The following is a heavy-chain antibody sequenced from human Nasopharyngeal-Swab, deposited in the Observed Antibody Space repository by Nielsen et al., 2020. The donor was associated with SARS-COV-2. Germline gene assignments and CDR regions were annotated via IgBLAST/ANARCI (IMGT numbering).Heavy chain of an antibody. J-gene: IGHJ6*03. V-gene: IGHV4-59*08. Sequence: WIRQPPGKGLEWMGYIYYSGSTNYNPFLKSRVTISVDTSRSQFSLKLSSGPAADSAVYYCARHTYHYYYFYMDVWGRGTTVTVSS. CDR3: ARHTYHYYYFYMDV. CDR2: IYYSGST. D-gene: IGHD2-21*01.